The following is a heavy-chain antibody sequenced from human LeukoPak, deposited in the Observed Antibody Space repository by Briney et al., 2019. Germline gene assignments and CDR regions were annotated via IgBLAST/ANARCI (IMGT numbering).Heavy chain of an antibody. CDR1: GYSFTNYW. Sequence: GESLKISCKDSGYSFTNYWIGWVRQMPGKGPEWMGIIYPGDSDTRYSPSFQGQVTISADKSISPAYLQWSSLKAADTAVYYCASSHYCALDVWGQGTTVTVSS. D-gene: IGHD2/OR15-2a*01. J-gene: IGHJ6*02. CDR2: IYPGDSDT. CDR3: ASSHYCALDV. V-gene: IGHV5-51*01.